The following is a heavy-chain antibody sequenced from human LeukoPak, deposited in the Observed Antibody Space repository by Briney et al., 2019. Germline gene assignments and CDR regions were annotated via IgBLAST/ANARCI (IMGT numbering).Heavy chain of an antibody. V-gene: IGHV3-48*01. Sequence: GGSLRLSCAASGFTFSSYSMNWVRQAPGKGLEWVSYISSSSSTIYYADSVKGRFTISRDNAKNSLYLQMKSLRAEDTAVYYCARAAVWSGYFFDAFDIWGQGTMVTVSS. CDR3: ARAAVWSGYFFDAFDI. J-gene: IGHJ3*02. D-gene: IGHD3-3*01. CDR2: ISSSSSTI. CDR1: GFTFSSYS.